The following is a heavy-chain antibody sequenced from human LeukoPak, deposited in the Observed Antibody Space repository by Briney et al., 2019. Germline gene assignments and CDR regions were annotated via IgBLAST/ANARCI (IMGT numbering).Heavy chain of an antibody. V-gene: IGHV3-30*02. CDR1: GFTFSSYG. D-gene: IGHD1-7*01. CDR2: IRYDGSQK. CDR3: AKDPYNWNYGNYFDY. J-gene: IGHJ4*02. Sequence: GGSLRLSCAASGFTFSSYGIHWVRQAPGKGLEWVAFIRYDGSQKYYADSVKGRFTISRDNSKNTLYLQMNSLRAEDTAVYYCAKDPYNWNYGNYFDYWGQGTLVTVSS.